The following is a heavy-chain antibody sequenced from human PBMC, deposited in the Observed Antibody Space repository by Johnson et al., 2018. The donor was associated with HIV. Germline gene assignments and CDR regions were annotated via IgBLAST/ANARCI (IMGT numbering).Heavy chain of an antibody. J-gene: IGHJ3*02. CDR1: GFTFSSYG. V-gene: IGHV3-30*03. Sequence: VQLVESGGGVVQPGRSLRLSCAASGFTFSSYGMHWVRQAPGKGLEWVAVISYDGSNKYYADSVKAPFTISRDNSKNTLYLQMNSLGTDDTAVYYCARGMGLQLGNALDIWGQGTMVTVSS. CDR3: ARGMGLQLGNALDI. CDR2: ISYDGSNK. D-gene: IGHD1-1*01.